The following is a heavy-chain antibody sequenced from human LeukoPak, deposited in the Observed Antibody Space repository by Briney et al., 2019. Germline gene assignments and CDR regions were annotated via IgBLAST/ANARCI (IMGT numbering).Heavy chain of an antibody. V-gene: IGHV4-39*01. CDR3: ARFMVRGLIVDY. CDR2: IYYSGST. CDR1: GGSINSNDYY. D-gene: IGHD3-10*01. Sequence: PSETLSLTCTVSGGSINSNDYYWGWIHQPPGRGLEWIGNIYYSGSTFYNPSLKSRVTISVDTSKNQFSLKLSSVTAADTAVYYCARFMVRGLIVDYWGQGTLVTVSS. J-gene: IGHJ4*02.